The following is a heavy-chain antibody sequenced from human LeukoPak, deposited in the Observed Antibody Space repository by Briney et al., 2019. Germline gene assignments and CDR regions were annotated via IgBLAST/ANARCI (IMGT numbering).Heavy chain of an antibody. D-gene: IGHD5-18*01. CDR1: GFTFSSYS. Sequence: GGSLRLSCAASGFTFSSYSMNWVRQAPGKGLEWVSSISSSSSYIYYAASVKGRFTISRDNAKNSLYLQMNSLRAEDTAVYYCARGTYSYREIDYWGQGTLVTVSS. CDR2: ISSSSSYI. CDR3: ARGTYSYREIDY. V-gene: IGHV3-21*01. J-gene: IGHJ4*02.